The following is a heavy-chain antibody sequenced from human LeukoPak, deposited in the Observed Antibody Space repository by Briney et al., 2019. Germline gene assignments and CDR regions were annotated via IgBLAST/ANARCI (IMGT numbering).Heavy chain of an antibody. CDR2: ISGRGGRT. V-gene: IGHV3-23*01. D-gene: IGHD3-22*01. CDR3: AQRGVVIRVILVGFHKEAYYFDS. J-gene: IGHJ4*02. CDR1: GFTLSKYG. Sequence: GGSLTLSCAVSGFTLSKYGMSWVRQAAGKGREWVGGISGRGGRTNYADSVKGRSTIPRDNPKNTLYLQMNRRRGEETAVYSCAQRGVVIRVILVGFHKEAYYFDSWGQGALVTVSS.